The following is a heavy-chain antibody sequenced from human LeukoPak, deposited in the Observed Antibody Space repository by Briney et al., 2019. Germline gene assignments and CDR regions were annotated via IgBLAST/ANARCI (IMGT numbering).Heavy chain of an antibody. Sequence: RASVEVSCKTSGYTFSSYTITWVRQAPGQGLQWMGWINTNTGNPTYAQGFTGRYVFSLDTSVSTAYLQISGLTADDTAVYFCGRDPRLGIRGYTYGYIEYWGQGTLVTVSS. CDR3: GRDPRLGIRGYTYGYIEY. CDR1: GYTFSSYT. CDR2: INTNTGNP. D-gene: IGHD5-18*01. J-gene: IGHJ4*02. V-gene: IGHV7-4-1*02.